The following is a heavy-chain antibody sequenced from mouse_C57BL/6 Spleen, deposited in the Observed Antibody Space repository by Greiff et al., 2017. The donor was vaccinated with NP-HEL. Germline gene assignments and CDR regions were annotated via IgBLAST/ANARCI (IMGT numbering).Heavy chain of an antibody. CDR2: IDPNSGGT. CDR3: AKDYDGFFLFDY. Sequence: VQLQQPGAELVQPGASVKLSCKASGYTFTSYWMHWVKQRPGRGLEWIGRIDPNSGGTKYNEKFKSKATLTVDKPASTAYMQLSSLTSEDSAVYYCAKDYDGFFLFDYWGQGTTLTVSS. J-gene: IGHJ2*01. V-gene: IGHV1-72*01. CDR1: GYTFTSYW. D-gene: IGHD2-4*01.